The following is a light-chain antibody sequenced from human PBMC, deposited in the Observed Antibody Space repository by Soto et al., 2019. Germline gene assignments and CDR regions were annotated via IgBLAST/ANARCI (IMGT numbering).Light chain of an antibody. J-gene: IGKJ4*01. CDR2: GAS. CDR1: QSLTSN. V-gene: IGKV3-15*01. Sequence: EIVMTQSPDTLSVSPGERATLSCRASQSLTSNLVWYQQKPGQTPRLIIYGASTRATGTPPRFSGSGSGTEFTLTISSLQSEDFALYYCQQYNGWPLTFGGGTKVEIK. CDR3: QQYNGWPLT.